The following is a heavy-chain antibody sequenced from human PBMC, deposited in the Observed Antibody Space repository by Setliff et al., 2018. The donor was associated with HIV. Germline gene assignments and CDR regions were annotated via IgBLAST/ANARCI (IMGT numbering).Heavy chain of an antibody. Sequence: SETLSLTCTVSGGSISSGGYYWNWIRQHPGEGLEWIGYIYYSGSTYYNPSLKSRVAISVDTSNNQFSLRLTSVAAADTAVFYCARAPFVGGAYYYWGSYYFDYWGPGTLVTVSS. CDR1: GGSISSGGYY. J-gene: IGHJ4*02. CDR3: ARAPFVGGAYYYWGSYYFDY. D-gene: IGHD3-22*01. CDR2: IYYSGST. V-gene: IGHV4-31*03.